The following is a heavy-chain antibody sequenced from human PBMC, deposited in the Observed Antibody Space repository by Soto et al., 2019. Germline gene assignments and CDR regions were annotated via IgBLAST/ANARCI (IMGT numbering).Heavy chain of an antibody. Sequence: GGSLRLSCAASGFTFSSYAMTWVRQAPGKGLEWVSSIIGSGGSTYYADSVKGRFTISRDNSKNTLYLQMISLRADDTAVYFCAKDPRVYYSYCMDVWGKGTTVTVSS. V-gene: IGHV3-23*01. CDR1: GFTFSSYA. CDR3: AKDPRVYYSYCMDV. J-gene: IGHJ6*03. CDR2: IIGSGGST.